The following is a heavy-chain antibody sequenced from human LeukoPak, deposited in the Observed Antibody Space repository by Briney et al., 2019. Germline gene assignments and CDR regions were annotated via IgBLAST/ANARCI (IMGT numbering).Heavy chain of an antibody. V-gene: IGHV3-33*08. Sequence: GRSLRLSCAASGFTFSSYGMHWVRQAPGKGLEWVAVIWYGGSNKYYADSVKGRFTISRDNSANTLYLELDSLTVEDTAVYYCAKVRSVFGANCFDYWGQGTLVTVSS. J-gene: IGHJ4*02. CDR3: AKVRSVFGANCFDY. CDR2: IWYGGSNK. D-gene: IGHD3-3*01. CDR1: GFTFSSYG.